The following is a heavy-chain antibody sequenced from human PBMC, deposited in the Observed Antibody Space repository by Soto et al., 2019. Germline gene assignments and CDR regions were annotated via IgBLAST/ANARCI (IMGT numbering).Heavy chain of an antibody. J-gene: IGHJ4*02. CDR3: ARHLHRITISPW. Sequence: SETLSLTCTVSGGSISSSSYYWGWIRQPPGKGLEWIGSIYYSGSTYYNPSLKSRVTISVDTSKNQFSLKLSSVTAADTAVYYFARHLHRITISPWWGQGTLVTVS. CDR2: IYYSGST. CDR1: GGSISSSSYY. V-gene: IGHV4-39*01. D-gene: IGHD3-3*01.